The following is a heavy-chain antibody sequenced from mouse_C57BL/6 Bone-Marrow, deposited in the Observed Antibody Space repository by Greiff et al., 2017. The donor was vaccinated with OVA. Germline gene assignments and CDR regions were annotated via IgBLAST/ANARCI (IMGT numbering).Heavy chain of an antibody. CDR2: ISDGGSYT. J-gene: IGHJ2*01. V-gene: IGHV5-4*01. D-gene: IGHD2-2*01. Sequence: EVQLVESGGGLVKPGGSLKLSCAASGFTFSSYAMSWVRQTPEKRLEWVATISDGGSYTYYPDNVKGRFTISRDNANNNLYLQMSHLKSEDTAMYYCARDLGWLPFDYWGQGTTLTVSA. CDR3: ARDLGWLPFDY. CDR1: GFTFSSYA.